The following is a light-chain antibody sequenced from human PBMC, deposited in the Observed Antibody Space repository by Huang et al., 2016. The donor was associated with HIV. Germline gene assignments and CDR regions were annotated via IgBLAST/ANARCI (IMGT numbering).Light chain of an antibody. J-gene: IGKJ3*01. CDR2: GAS. CDR3: HQYGSPPFT. V-gene: IGKV3-20*01. Sequence: EIVLTQSPGTLSLSQGESATLSCRASQSISSSSLAWYLQKPGQAPTRLIHGASTRATDIPDRFSGSGSGTDFTLTISRLEPEDFAVYYCHQYGSPPFTFGPGTKVDIK. CDR1: QSISSSS.